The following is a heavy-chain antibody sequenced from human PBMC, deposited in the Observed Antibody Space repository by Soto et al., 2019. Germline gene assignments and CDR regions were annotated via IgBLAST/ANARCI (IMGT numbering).Heavy chain of an antibody. J-gene: IGHJ4*02. CDR1: GYSFTSYW. V-gene: IGHV5-51*01. D-gene: IGHD3-3*01. CDR3: ARQGFWSGYYTAVFPFDY. CDR2: IYPGDSDT. Sequence: PGESLKISCRGSGYSFTSYWIGWVRQMPGKGLVWMVIIYPGDSDTRYSPSFQGQVTISADKSISTAYLQWSSLKASDTAMYYCARQGFWSGYYTAVFPFDYWGQGTLVTVSS.